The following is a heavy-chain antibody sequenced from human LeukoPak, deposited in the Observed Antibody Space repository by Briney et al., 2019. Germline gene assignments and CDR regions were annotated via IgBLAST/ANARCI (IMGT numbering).Heavy chain of an antibody. V-gene: IGHV3-30-3*01. CDR1: GFTFSSYA. J-gene: IGHJ4*02. D-gene: IGHD1-1*01. CDR3: ARERRGSFDY. Sequence: PGGSLRLSCAASGFTFSSYALHWVRQAPGKGLEWEAIISYDGSTKDYADSVKGRFTISRDNSKNTLYLQMNSLRTEDTAVYFCARERRGSFDYWGQGTLVTVSS. CDR2: ISYDGSTK.